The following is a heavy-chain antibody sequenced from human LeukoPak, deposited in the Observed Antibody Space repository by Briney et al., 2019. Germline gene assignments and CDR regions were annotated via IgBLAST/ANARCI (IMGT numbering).Heavy chain of an antibody. V-gene: IGHV4-38-2*02. CDR2: IYYSGIT. CDR3: ARFATSMFPYY. Sequence: SETLSLTCTVSGYSISSGYYWGWIRQPPGKGLEWIGSIYYSGITYFHPSLKSRVTISVDTSKNQFSLKLSSVTAADTAVYYCARFATSMFPYYWGQGTLVTVSS. J-gene: IGHJ4*02. CDR1: GYSISSGYY. D-gene: IGHD2/OR15-2a*01.